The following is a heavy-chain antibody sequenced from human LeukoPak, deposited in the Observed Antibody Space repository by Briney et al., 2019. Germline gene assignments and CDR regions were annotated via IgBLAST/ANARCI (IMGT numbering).Heavy chain of an antibody. CDR2: VNHSGST. V-gene: IGHV4-34*01. J-gene: IGHJ4*02. Sequence: SETLSLTCAVYGGSFSGYYWSWIRQPPGKGLEWIGEVNHSGSTNYNPSLKSRVTISVDTSKNQFSLKLSSVTAADTAVYYCAGGGGDCSGGSCFRLSYDYEMDYWGQGTLVTVSS. CDR1: GGSFSGYY. D-gene: IGHD2-15*01. CDR3: AGGGGDCSGGSCFRLSYDYEMDY.